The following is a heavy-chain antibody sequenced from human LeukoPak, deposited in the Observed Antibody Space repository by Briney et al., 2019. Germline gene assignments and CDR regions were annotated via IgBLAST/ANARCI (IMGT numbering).Heavy chain of an antibody. CDR3: ARLEDSSSPKYYYYYGMDV. V-gene: IGHV3-23*01. J-gene: IGHJ6*02. Sequence: GGSLRLSCAASGFTFSSYAMSWVRQAPGKGLEWVSAISGSGGSTYYADSVKGRFTISRDNSKNTLYLQMNSLRAEDTAVYYCARLEDSSSPKYYYYYGMDVWGQGTTVTVSS. CDR1: GFTFSSYA. D-gene: IGHD6-6*01. CDR2: ISGSGGST.